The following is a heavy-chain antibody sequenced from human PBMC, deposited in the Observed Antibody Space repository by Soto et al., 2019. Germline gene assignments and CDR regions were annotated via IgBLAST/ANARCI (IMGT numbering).Heavy chain of an antibody. CDR2: IYFSGSI. J-gene: IGHJ4*02. D-gene: IGHD2-15*01. V-gene: IGHV4-39*01. Sequence: QLQLQESGPGLVKPSETLSLTCTVSGDSISSSSYYWGWIRQPPGKGLEWIGSIYFSGSIYYNPSLKSRVTISVDTSKNQFSLKLSSVTAADTAVYYCARQLGYCSGNSCYLYYFDYWGQGTLVTVSS. CDR3: ARQLGYCSGNSCYLYYFDY. CDR1: GDSISSSSYY.